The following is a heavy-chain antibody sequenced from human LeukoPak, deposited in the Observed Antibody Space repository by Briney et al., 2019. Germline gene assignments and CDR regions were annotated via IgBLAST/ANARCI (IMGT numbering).Heavy chain of an antibody. CDR2: LRSIAYGGPT. V-gene: IGHV3-49*04. J-gene: IGHJ1*01. Sequence: GGSLRLSCTASGFTLCEYAMSWVPDAPGKGRECVGFLRSIAYGGPTAYAASVKGRFTISRDDSKSTAYLQMSSLKTEDTAVYYYTIALPTSWGQGTLDTVPS. CDR1: GFTLCEYA. CDR3: TIALPTS.